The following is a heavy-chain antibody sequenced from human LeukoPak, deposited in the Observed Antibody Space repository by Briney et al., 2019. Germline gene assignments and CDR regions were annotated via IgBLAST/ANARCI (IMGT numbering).Heavy chain of an antibody. CDR1: GFSFPIYW. CDR3: ARRVGSKSSGYYMDV. Sequence: GESXKISYQGSGFSFPIYWIGWVRQMPGKGLEWMGNIYPGDSDTTYSPSFQGQVSISADRSISTAYLQWSSLKTSDSAIYYCARRVGSKSSGYYMDVWGNGTTVTVSS. V-gene: IGHV5-51*01. CDR2: IYPGDSDT. J-gene: IGHJ6*03. D-gene: IGHD6-19*01.